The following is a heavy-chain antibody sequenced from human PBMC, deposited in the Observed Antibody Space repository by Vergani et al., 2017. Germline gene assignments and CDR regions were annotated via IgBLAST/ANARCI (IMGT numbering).Heavy chain of an antibody. CDR3: ARQSRDVFCTNGVCPLGY. J-gene: IGHJ4*02. Sequence: EVKLVESGGGLVKPGGSLRLSCAASGFTFSNAWMSWVRQAPGKGLEWVSYIIRSSSTIYYADSVKGRFTISRDNAKNSLHLQMNNLRAEDTAVYYCARQSRDVFCTNGVCPLGYWGQGALVTVSS. CDR1: GFTFSNAW. V-gene: IGHV3-48*01. CDR2: IIRSSSTI. D-gene: IGHD2-8*01.